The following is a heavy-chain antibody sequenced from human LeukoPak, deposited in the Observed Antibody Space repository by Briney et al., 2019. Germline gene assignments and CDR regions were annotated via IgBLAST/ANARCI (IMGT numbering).Heavy chain of an antibody. CDR2: ISSSSSTI. J-gene: IGHJ6*03. CDR3: ARDPTRYFGVVIMRYYYMDV. CDR1: GFTFSSYS. V-gene: IGHV3-48*01. Sequence: GGSLRLSCAASGFTFSSYSMNWVRQAPGKGLEWVSYISSSSSTIYYADSVKGRFTISRDNAKNSLYLQMNSLRAEDTAVYYCARDPTRYFGVVIMRYYYMDVWGKGTTVTVSS. D-gene: IGHD3-3*01.